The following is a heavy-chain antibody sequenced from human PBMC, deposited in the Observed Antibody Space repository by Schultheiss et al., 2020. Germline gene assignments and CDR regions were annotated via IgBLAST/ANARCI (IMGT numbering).Heavy chain of an antibody. J-gene: IGHJ6*03. Sequence: GGSLRLSCAASGFTFSSYAMSWVRQAPGKGLEWVSTLSNDGDSTFYAKSVKGRFTISRDNSKNTLYLQMNSLRAEDTAVYYCARDSPSYYYYMDVWGKGTTVTVSS. CDR1: GFTFSSYA. V-gene: IGHV3-23*01. CDR2: LSNDGDST. CDR3: ARDSPSYYYYMDV.